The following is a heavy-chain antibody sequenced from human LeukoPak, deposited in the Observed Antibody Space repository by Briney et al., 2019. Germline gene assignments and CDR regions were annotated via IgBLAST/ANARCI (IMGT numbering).Heavy chain of an antibody. Sequence: GASVKVSCKASGYTFTSYGISWVRQAPGQGLEWMGWISAYNGNTNYAQKLQGRVTMTTDTSTSTAYMELRSLRSDDTAVYYCARGGRDCSSTSCYDGFDYWGQGTLVTVSS. CDR3: ARGGRDCSSTSCYDGFDY. J-gene: IGHJ4*02. D-gene: IGHD2-2*01. CDR1: GYTFTSYG. V-gene: IGHV1-18*01. CDR2: ISAYNGNT.